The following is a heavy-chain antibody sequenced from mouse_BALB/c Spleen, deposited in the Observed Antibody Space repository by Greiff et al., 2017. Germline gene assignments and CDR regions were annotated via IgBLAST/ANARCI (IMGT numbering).Heavy chain of an antibody. CDR2: INPSTGYT. D-gene: IGHD1-1*01. CDR3: ARGYYGSSYWYFDV. V-gene: IGHV1-7*01. J-gene: IGHJ1*01. CDR1: GYTFTSYW. Sequence: QVQLQQSGAELAKPGASVKMSCKASGYTFTSYWMHWVKQRPGQGLEWIGYINPSTGYTEYNQKFKDKATLTADKSSSTAYMQLSSLTSEDSAVYYCARGYYGSSYWYFDVWGAGTTVTVSS.